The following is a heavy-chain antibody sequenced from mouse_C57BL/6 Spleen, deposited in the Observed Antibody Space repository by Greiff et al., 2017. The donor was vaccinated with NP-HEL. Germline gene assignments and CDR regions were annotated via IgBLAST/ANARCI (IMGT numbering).Heavy chain of an antibody. J-gene: IGHJ4*01. V-gene: IGHV1-26*01. Sequence: EVQLQQSGPELVKPGASVKISCKASGYTFTDYYMNWVKQSHGKSLEWIGDINPNNGGTSYNQKFKGKATLTVDKSSSTAYMELRSLTSEDSAVYYCASEGWLLRADYWGQGTSVTVSS. CDR3: ASEGWLLRADY. CDR2: INPNNGGT. CDR1: GYTFTDYY. D-gene: IGHD2-3*01.